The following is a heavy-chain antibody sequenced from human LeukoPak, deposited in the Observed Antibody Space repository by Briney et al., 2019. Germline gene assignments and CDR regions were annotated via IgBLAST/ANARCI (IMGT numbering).Heavy chain of an antibody. D-gene: IGHD2-2*01. CDR1: GYTFTSYG. CDR3: ARFPDHQQLLYYYYYYMDV. V-gene: IGHV1-18*01. Sequence: VASVKVSCKASGYTFTSYGISWVRQAPGQGLEWMGWISAYNGNTNYAQKLQGRVTMTTDTSTSTAYMELRSLRSDDTAVYYCARFPDHQQLLYYYYYYMDVWGKGTTVTVSS. J-gene: IGHJ6*03. CDR2: ISAYNGNT.